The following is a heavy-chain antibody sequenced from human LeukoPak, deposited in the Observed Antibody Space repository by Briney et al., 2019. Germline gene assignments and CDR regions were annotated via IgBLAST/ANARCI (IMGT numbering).Heavy chain of an antibody. CDR3: AKMGLYCSSTSCTRDYYYGMDV. V-gene: IGHV3-23*01. Sequence: GGSLRLSCAASGFTFSSYAMHWVRQAPGKGLEWVSAISGSGGSTYYADSVKGRFTISRDNSKNTLYLQMNSLRAEDTAVYYCAKMGLYCSSTSCTRDYYYGMDVWGQGTTVTVSS. D-gene: IGHD2-2*01. CDR2: ISGSGGST. CDR1: GFTFSSYA. J-gene: IGHJ6*02.